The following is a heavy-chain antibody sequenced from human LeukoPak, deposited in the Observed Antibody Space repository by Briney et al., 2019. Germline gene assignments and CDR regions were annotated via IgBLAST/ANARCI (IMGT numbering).Heavy chain of an antibody. D-gene: IGHD2-15*01. Sequence: GGSLRLSCTASGLTVSSNYMNWVRQAPGKRLEWVSVVSVSGDTTYFADSVKGRFTISRDNSKNTLYLQMNSLRADDTAIYYCAKVVSGGNCYQSDYWGQGTLVTVSS. CDR2: VSVSGDTT. V-gene: IGHV3-23*01. J-gene: IGHJ4*02. CDR1: GLTVSSNY. CDR3: AKVVSGGNCYQSDY.